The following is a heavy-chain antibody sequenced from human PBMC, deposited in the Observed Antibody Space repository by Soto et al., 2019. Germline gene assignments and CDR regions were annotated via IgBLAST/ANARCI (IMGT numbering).Heavy chain of an antibody. CDR2: IRSKTDGVTT. CDR3: TTTRPGTNVFDN. Sequence: GGSLRLSCAASGITFSNAWMNWVRKAPGKGLEYIGRIRSKTDGVTTEYAAPVEGRFTVSRDDSKNTLYLQMSGLKTEDTAVYYCTTTRPGTNVFDNWGQGTLVTVSS. D-gene: IGHD6-13*01. CDR1: GITFSNAW. V-gene: IGHV3-15*01. J-gene: IGHJ3*02.